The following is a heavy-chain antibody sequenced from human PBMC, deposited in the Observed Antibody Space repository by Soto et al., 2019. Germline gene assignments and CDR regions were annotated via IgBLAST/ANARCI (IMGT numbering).Heavy chain of an antibody. CDR2: IYYSGST. V-gene: IGHV4-59*01. CDR1: GGSISSYY. CDR3: ARAEPYYDFWSGYSTPYYYGMDV. J-gene: IGHJ6*02. Sequence: SETLSLTCTVSGGSISSYYWSWIRQPPGKGLEWIGYIYYSGSTNYNPSLKSRVTISVDTSKNQFSLKLSSVTAADTAVYYCARAEPYYDFWSGYSTPYYYGMDVWGQGTTVTVSS. D-gene: IGHD3-3*01.